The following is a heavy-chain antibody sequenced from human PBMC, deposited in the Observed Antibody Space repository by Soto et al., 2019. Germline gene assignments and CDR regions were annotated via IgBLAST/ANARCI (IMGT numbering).Heavy chain of an antibody. Sequence: QVQLVQSGAEVKKPESSVKVSCKASGGTFSSYSISWVRQAPGQGLEWMGRIIPILGIANYAQKFQGRVTITADRSTSTAYMELSSLRSEDTAVYYCASSSRVLLDYWGQGTLVTVSS. J-gene: IGHJ4*02. CDR1: GGTFSSYS. V-gene: IGHV1-69*02. CDR2: IIPILGIA. D-gene: IGHD3-10*01. CDR3: ASSSRVLLDY.